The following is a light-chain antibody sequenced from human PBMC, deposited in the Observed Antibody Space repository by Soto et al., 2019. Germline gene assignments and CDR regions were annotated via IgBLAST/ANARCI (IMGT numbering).Light chain of an antibody. CDR2: GAS. J-gene: IGKJ4*01. V-gene: IGKV3-20*01. CDR3: QQYGSSPVT. Sequence: EIVLTQSPGTLSLSPGERATLSCRASQSVSSSYLAWYQQKPGQAPRLLIYGASSRATGIPVRFSGSGSGTDFTLTSSRLEAEDFSEYYCQQYGSSPVTFGGGTKVDTK. CDR1: QSVSSSY.